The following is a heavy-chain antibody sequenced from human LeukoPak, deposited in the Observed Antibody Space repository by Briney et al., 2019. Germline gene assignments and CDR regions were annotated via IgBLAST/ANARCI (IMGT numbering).Heavy chain of an antibody. V-gene: IGHV3-64*01. Sequence: GGSLRLSCAASGFTFSTYAMHWVRQAPGKGLEYVSAISSNGGSTFYANSVKGRFTISRDNSKNTLYLQMGSLRAEDMAVYYCARAFGGENFDYWDQGTLVTVSS. D-gene: IGHD3-10*01. CDR2: ISSNGGST. CDR3: ARAFGGENFDY. CDR1: GFTFSTYA. J-gene: IGHJ4*02.